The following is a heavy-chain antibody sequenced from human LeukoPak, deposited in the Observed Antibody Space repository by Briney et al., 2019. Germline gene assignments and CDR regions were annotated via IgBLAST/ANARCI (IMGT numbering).Heavy chain of an antibody. V-gene: IGHV3-7*03. D-gene: IGHD1-26*01. CDR3: ATSPRGSYNY. CDR1: GFTFTSYW. CDR2: KNLDGSEK. J-gene: IGHJ4*02. Sequence: GGSLRLSCAASGFTFTSYWMSWVRQAPEKGLECVAVKNLDGSEKYYVDSVRGRFTISRDNAKKSLNLQMHSLRAEDTAVYYCATSPRGSYNYWGQGTLVTVSS.